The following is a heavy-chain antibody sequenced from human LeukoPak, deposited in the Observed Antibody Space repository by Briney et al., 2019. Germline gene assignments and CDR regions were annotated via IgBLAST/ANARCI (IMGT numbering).Heavy chain of an antibody. Sequence: PGRSLRLSCAASGFTFRNYGMHWVRLAPGKGLEWVAGIWYDGSKKNYADSVKGRFTIFRDDSKNTLYLQMNSLRAEDTAVYSCARDLSYASLEFWGQGTLVTVSS. CDR3: ARDLSYASLEF. D-gene: IGHD3-16*01. V-gene: IGHV3-33*01. CDR1: GFTFRNYG. CDR2: IWYDGSKK. J-gene: IGHJ4*02.